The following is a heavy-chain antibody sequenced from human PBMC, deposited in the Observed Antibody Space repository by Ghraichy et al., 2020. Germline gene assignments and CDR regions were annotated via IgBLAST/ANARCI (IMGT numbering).Heavy chain of an antibody. CDR1: GDSISSRTYY. CDR2: IYYSGTT. Sequence: SETLSLTCTVSGDSISSRTYYWGWIRQPPGKGLEWIGSIYYSGTTYYNPSLKSRITISVHTSRKQFSLKLSSVTAAETAVYYCARHRGIVGTTPYYFDYWGQGTLVTVSS. J-gene: IGHJ4*02. CDR3: ARHRGIVGTTPYYFDY. V-gene: IGHV4-39*01. D-gene: IGHD1-26*01.